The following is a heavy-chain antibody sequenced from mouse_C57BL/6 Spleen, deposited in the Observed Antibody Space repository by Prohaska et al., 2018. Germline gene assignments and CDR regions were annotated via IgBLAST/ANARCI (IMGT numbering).Heavy chain of an antibody. CDR3: ASLYYGYIFDY. Sequence: EVKLLQSGGGLVQPGGSLKLSCAASGIDFSRYWMSWVRRAPGKGLEWIGEINPDSSTINYAPSLKDKFIISRDNAKNTLYLQMSKVRSEDTALYYCASLYYGYIFDYWGQGTTLTVSS. CDR2: INPDSSTI. V-gene: IGHV4-1*01. D-gene: IGHD2-2*01. CDR1: GIDFSRYW. J-gene: IGHJ2*01.